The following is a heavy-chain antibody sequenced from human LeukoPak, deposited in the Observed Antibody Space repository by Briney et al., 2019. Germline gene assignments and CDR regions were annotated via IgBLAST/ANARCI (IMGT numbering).Heavy chain of an antibody. J-gene: IGHJ4*02. CDR3: ARGREPLDY. Sequence: GGSLRLSCAASGLTFSDYSLTWVRQAPGKGLEWISYISISTSSIYYADSVKGRFTISRDNAKNSLYLQMNSLRAEDTAVYYCARGREPLDYWGQGTLVTVSS. V-gene: IGHV3-48*01. CDR2: ISISTSSI. D-gene: IGHD1-26*01. CDR1: GLTFSDYS.